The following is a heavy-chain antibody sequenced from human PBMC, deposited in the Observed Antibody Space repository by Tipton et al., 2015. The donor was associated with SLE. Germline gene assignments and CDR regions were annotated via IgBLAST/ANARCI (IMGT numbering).Heavy chain of an antibody. D-gene: IGHD5-18*01. Sequence: SGFTFSSYGMHWVRQAPGKGLEWVAFIRYDGSNKYYADSVKGRFTISRDNSKNTLYLQMNSLRAEDTAVYYCARVDTAMVGGDYWGQGTLVTVSS. CDR3: ARVDTAMVGGDY. CDR1: GFTFSSYG. CDR2: IRYDGSNK. J-gene: IGHJ4*02. V-gene: IGHV3-30*02.